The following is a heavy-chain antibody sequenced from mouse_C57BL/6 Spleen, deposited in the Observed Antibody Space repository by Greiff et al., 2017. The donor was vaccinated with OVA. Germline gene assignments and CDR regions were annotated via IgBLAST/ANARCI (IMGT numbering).Heavy chain of an antibody. J-gene: IGHJ4*01. V-gene: IGHV7-3*01. CDR1: GFTFTDYY. D-gene: IGHD2-4*01. CDR2: IRNKANGYTT. Sequence: DVKLVESGGGLVQPGGSLSLSCAASGFTFTDYYMSWVRQPPGKALEWLGFIRNKANGYTTEYSASVKGRFTISRDNSQSILYLQMNALRAEDSATYYCARDYYEYDGYAMDYWGQGTSVTVSS. CDR3: ARDYYEYDGYAMDY.